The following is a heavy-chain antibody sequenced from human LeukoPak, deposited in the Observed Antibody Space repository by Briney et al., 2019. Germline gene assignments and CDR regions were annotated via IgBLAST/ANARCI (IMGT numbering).Heavy chain of an antibody. Sequence: PGGSLRLSCAASGFTFSSYSMNWVRQAPGKGLEWVSSISSSSSYIYYADSVKGRFTISRDNAKNSLYLQMNSLRAEDTAVYYCAREISQRWLQFNPNEFDYWGQGTLVTVSS. V-gene: IGHV3-21*01. CDR3: AREISQRWLQFNPNEFDY. CDR2: ISSSSSYI. D-gene: IGHD5-24*01. CDR1: GFTFSSYS. J-gene: IGHJ4*02.